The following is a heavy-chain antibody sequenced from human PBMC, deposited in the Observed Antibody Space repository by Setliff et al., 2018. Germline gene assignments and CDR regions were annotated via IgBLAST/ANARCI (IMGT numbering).Heavy chain of an antibody. CDR3: ARGRIGSTWTGDY. J-gene: IGHJ4*02. Sequence: ASVKVSCKASGYSFSDFYMHWVRQAPGQGLEWMGWINLSNGGTNYGQKFQGRVTMTRDTSITTAYMELSSLRFDDTAIYYCARGRIGSTWTGDYWGQGTLVTVSS. CDR2: INLSNGGT. CDR1: GYSFSDFY. V-gene: IGHV1-2*02. D-gene: IGHD1-26*01.